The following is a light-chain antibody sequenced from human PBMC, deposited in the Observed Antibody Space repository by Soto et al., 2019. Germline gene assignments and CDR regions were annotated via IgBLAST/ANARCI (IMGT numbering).Light chain of an antibody. CDR3: SSYTTGSTLPWV. V-gene: IGLV2-14*01. Sequence: QSALAQPASVSGSPGQSITISCTESSNDIGTYEYVSWHQHHPGRAPKLIIFGVNDRPSGISDRFSGSKPGNTASLTIFGLQLEDEAVYYCSSYTTGSTLPWVFGTGTKVTVL. CDR1: SNDIGTYEY. CDR2: GVN. J-gene: IGLJ1*01.